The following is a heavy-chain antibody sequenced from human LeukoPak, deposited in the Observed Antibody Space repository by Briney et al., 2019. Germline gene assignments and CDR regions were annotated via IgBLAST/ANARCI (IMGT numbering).Heavy chain of an antibody. CDR2: ISTGSSYI. CDR1: GFTFSSYT. D-gene: IGHD6-19*01. V-gene: IGHV3-21*04. Sequence: GGSLRLSCVASGFTFSSYTMNWVRQAPGKGLEWVPSISTGSSYIYYADSVKGRFTISRDNAKNSLYLQMNSLRAEDTAVYYCARERWDIAVAGTGYYYYYGMDVWGQGTTVTVSS. CDR3: ARERWDIAVAGTGYYYYYGMDV. J-gene: IGHJ6*02.